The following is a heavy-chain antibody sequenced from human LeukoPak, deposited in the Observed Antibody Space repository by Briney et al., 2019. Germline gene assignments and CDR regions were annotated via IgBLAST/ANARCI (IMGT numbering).Heavy chain of an antibody. Sequence: ASVKVSCKASGYAFSSYFMHWVRQAPGQGLEWMGIINPSGGSTSYAQKFQGRVTMTRDTSTSTVYMELSSLRSEDTAVYYCARDPTYYDFWSGPRAGWFDPWGQGTLVTVSS. D-gene: IGHD3-3*01. CDR3: ARDPTYYDFWSGPRAGWFDP. V-gene: IGHV1-46*01. J-gene: IGHJ5*02. CDR1: GYAFSSYF. CDR2: INPSGGST.